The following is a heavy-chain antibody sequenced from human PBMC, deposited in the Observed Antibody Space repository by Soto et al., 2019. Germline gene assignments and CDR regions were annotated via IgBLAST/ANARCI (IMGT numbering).Heavy chain of an antibody. Sequence: EGQLLQSGGGLVQPGESLRLSCAASGFTFSSSGMSWVRQAPGKGLEWVSSISIRGDYRYYADSVKGRFTISRDNSKHTLYLQMSSLKAEDTALYYCANHGGFDFWGQGTMGAVSS. CDR2: ISIRGDYR. D-gene: IGHD4-17*01. J-gene: IGHJ3*01. CDR3: ANHGGFDF. V-gene: IGHV3-23*01. CDR1: GFTFSSSG.